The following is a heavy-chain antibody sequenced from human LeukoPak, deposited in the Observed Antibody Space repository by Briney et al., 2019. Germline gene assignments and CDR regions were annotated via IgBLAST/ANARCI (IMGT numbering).Heavy chain of an antibody. J-gene: IGHJ4*02. CDR2: ISWNSGSI. D-gene: IGHD2-2*01. CDR3: AKGKRVVPAAPFDY. CDR1: GFTFDDYA. V-gene: IGHV3-9*01. Sequence: GRSLRLSCAASGFTFDDYAMNWVRQAPGKGLEWVSGISWNSGSIGYADSVKGRFTISRDNAKNSLYLQMNSLRAEDTALYYCAKGKRVVPAAPFDYWGQGTLVTVSS.